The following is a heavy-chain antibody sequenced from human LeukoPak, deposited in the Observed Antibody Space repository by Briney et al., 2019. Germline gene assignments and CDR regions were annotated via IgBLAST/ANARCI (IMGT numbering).Heavy chain of an antibody. CDR2: IYYSGST. CDR1: GGSISSGGYY. J-gene: IGHJ5*02. D-gene: IGHD3-10*01. V-gene: IGHV4-30-4*01. CDR3: ARVLLWFGELSLGWFDP. Sequence: SQTLSLTCTVSGGSISSGGYYWSWIRQPPGKGLEWIGYIYYSGSTYYNPSLKSRVTISVDTSKNQFSLKLSSVTAADTAVYYCARVLLWFGELSLGWFDPWGQGTLVTVSS.